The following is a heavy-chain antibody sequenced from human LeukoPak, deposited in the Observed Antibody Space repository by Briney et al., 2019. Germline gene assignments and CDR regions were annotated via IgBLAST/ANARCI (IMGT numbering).Heavy chain of an antibody. Sequence: GGSLRLSCAASGFSISSHWMSWVRQAPGKGLEWLANIKPDGSEKIYVDSVKGRFTIYRDNAKNSLDLQMNSLRAADTAVYYCARVSCSGTTCSVFDSWGQGILVTVPS. CDR3: ARVSCSGTTCSVFDS. D-gene: IGHD2-2*01. J-gene: IGHJ4*02. CDR1: GFSISSHW. CDR2: IKPDGSEK. V-gene: IGHV3-7*01.